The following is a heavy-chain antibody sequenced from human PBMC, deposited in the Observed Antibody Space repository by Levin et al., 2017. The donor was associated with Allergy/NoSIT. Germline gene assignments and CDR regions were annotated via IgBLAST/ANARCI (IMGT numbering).Heavy chain of an antibody. Sequence: SETLSLTCAVYGGSFSGYYWSWIRQPPGKGLEWIGEINHSGSTNYNPSLKSRVTISVDTSKNQFSLKLSSVTAADMAVYYCARVLGASWFDPWGQGTLVTVSS. CDR3: ARVLGASWFDP. V-gene: IGHV4-34*01. CDR1: GGSFSGYY. CDR2: INHSGST. J-gene: IGHJ5*02.